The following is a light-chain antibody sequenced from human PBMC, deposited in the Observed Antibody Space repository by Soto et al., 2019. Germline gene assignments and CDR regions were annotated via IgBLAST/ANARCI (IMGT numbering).Light chain of an antibody. J-gene: IGKJ1*01. Sequence: DIQMTQSPSTLSASVGDRVTITCRASQSIGSWLAWYQQKPGKAPNLLIYKASNLESGVPSRFSGSGSGTEFTLTISGLQPDDFATYYCQHYYSFWTFGHGTKVEVK. CDR3: QHYYSFWT. CDR2: KAS. CDR1: QSIGSW. V-gene: IGKV1-5*03.